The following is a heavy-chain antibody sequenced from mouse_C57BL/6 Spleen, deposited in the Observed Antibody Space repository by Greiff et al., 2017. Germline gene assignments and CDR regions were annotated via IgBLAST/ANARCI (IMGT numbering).Heavy chain of an antibody. CDR1: GYTFTSYW. J-gene: IGHJ2*01. D-gene: IGHD2-5*01. CDR2: IYPGSGST. V-gene: IGHV1-55*01. CDR3: ARWGYSTQYYVDY. Sequence: QVQLQQPGAELVKPGASVKMSCKASGYTFTSYWITWVKQRPGQGLGWIGDIYPGSGSTNYNEKFKSKATLTVDTSSSTAYMQLSSLTSEDSAVYYCARWGYSTQYYVDYWGQGTTLTVSS.